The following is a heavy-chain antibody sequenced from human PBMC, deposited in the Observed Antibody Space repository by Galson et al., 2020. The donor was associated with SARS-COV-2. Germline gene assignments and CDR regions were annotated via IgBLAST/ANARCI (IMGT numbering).Heavy chain of an antibody. CDR1: GFTFSSYG. Sequence: RLSCAASGFTFSSYGMHWVRQAPGKGLEWVAVIWYDGSNKYYADSVKGRFTISRDNSKNTLYLQMNSLRAEDTAVYYCARDLTGTNYYYYGMDVWGQGTTVTVSS. CDR2: IWYDGSNK. D-gene: IGHD3-10*01. J-gene: IGHJ6*02. V-gene: IGHV3-33*01. CDR3: ARDLTGTNYYYYGMDV.